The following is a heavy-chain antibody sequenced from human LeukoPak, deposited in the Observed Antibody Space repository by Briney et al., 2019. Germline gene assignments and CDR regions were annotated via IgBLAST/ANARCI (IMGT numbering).Heavy chain of an antibody. Sequence: SETLSLTCTVSGGSISTRSYYWGWIRQPPGKGLEWIGSIYYSGSAYYNPSLKSRVTISVDTSKNQFSLKLSSVTAADTAVYYCARRAAVGTFDPWGQGTLVTVSS. CDR2: IYYSGSA. CDR3: ARRAAVGTFDP. CDR1: GGSISTRSYY. V-gene: IGHV4-39*07. J-gene: IGHJ5*02. D-gene: IGHD6-13*01.